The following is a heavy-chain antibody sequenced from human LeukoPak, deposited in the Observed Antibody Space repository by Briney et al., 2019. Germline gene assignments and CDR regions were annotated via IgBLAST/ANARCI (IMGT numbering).Heavy chain of an antibody. Sequence: GASVKVSCKASGYTFASYYMHWVGQAPGQGLEWMGIINPSGGSTSYAQKFQGRVTMTRDTSTSTVYMELSSLRSEDTAVYYCARDYSNYVYHYWGQGTLVTVSS. D-gene: IGHD4-11*01. CDR1: GYTFASYY. J-gene: IGHJ4*02. V-gene: IGHV1-46*01. CDR2: INPSGGST. CDR3: ARDYSNYVYHY.